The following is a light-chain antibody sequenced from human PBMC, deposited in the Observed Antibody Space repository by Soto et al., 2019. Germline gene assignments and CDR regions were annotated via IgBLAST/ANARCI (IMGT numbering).Light chain of an antibody. CDR2: AAS. Sequence: DIQMTQSPSSLSASVGDRVTITCRASQSISSYLNWYQQKPGKAPKLLIYAASSLQSGVPSRFSGSGPGTDFTLTISSLQPEDSATYYCQQSYSTLFTFGPGTKVDIK. CDR1: QSISSY. V-gene: IGKV1-39*01. J-gene: IGKJ3*01. CDR3: QQSYSTLFT.